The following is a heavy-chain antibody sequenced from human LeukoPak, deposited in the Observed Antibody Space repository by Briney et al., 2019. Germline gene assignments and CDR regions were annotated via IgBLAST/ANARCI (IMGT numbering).Heavy chain of an antibody. V-gene: IGHV3-23*01. D-gene: IGHD1-7*01. CDR1: GFTFSSYA. Sequence: GGSLRLSCAASGFTFSSYAMSWVRQAPGKGLEWVSAISGSGGSTYYADSVKGRFTISRDNSKNTLFLQMSSLRAEDTAMYYCARDPGTRGKYFWFFDLWGRGTRVTVSS. CDR3: ARDPGTRGKYFWFFDL. J-gene: IGHJ2*01. CDR2: ISGSGGST.